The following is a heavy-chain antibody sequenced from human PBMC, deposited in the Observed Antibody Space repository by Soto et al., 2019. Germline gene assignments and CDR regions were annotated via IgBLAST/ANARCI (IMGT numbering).Heavy chain of an antibody. J-gene: IGHJ6*02. Sequence: QVQLQESGPGLVKLSQTLYLNCTVSGGSISSGDNYWSWIRQPPGKGPEWIGYSYYSGSTYYNPYLKIRVTISVDTSKKQFSLKLSSVTAAETAVYYCASGSQDETYCGGDCYYYYGMDVWGQGTTVTVSS. CDR1: GGSISSGDNY. CDR3: ASGSQDETYCGGDCYYYYGMDV. D-gene: IGHD2-21*02. CDR2: SYYSGST. V-gene: IGHV4-30-4*01.